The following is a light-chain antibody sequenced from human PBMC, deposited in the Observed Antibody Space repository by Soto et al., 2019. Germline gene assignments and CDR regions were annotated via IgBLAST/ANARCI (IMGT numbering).Light chain of an antibody. CDR1: SSDVDDYNF. V-gene: IGLV2-11*01. CDR2: DVT. CDR3: CSYVGGYFFEVI. J-gene: IGLJ2*01. Sequence: QSALTQPRSVSGSPGQSVTISCTGTSSDVDDYNFVSWYQQHPGTAPKLMIYDVTKRPSGVPGRFSGSRSGNTASLTISGLQIEDEAHYYCCSYVGGYFFEVIFGGGTQLTVL.